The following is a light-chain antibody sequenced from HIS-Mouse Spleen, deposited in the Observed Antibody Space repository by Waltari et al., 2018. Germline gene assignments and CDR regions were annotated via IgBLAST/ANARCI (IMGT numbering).Light chain of an antibody. J-gene: IGLJ2*01. CDR2: DVS. V-gene: IGLV2-14*03. Sequence: QSALTQPASVSGSPGQSITISCTGTSSDVGGYHYVSWYQQHPGKAPKLMIYDVSNRPSVVSNRFSGSKSGNTASLTISGLQAEDEADYYCSSYTSSSTLDFGGGTKLTVL. CDR1: SSDVGGYHY. CDR3: SSYTSSSTLD.